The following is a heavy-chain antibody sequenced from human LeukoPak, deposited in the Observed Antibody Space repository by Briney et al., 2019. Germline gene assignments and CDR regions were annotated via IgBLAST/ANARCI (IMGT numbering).Heavy chain of an antibody. CDR3: ARRGKPYSSSDRAFDY. V-gene: IGHV5-51*01. D-gene: IGHD6-13*01. J-gene: IGHJ4*02. CDR2: IHPGDSET. CDR1: GYRFTSYW. Sequence: GESLKISCKASGYRFTSYWIGWVRQMPGKGLECMGIIHPGDSETGYSPSFQGQVTISADKSISTAYLQWSGLKASDTAMYYCARRGKPYSSSDRAFDYWGQGTLVTVSS.